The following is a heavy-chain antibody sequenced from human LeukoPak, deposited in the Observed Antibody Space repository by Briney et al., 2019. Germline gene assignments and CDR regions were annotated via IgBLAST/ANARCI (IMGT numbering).Heavy chain of an antibody. J-gene: IGHJ6*02. D-gene: IGHD3-3*01. CDR1: GFTFSSYG. CDR2: IWYDGSNK. V-gene: IGHV3-33*01. CDR3: ARDLVTIFGVVILKAYYYYYGMDV. Sequence: GGSLRLSCAASGFTFSSYGMHWVRQAPGKGLEWVAVIWYDGSNKYYADSVKGRFTISRDNSKNTLYLQMNSLRAEDTAVYYCARDLVTIFGVVILKAYYYYYGMDVWGQGTTVTVSS.